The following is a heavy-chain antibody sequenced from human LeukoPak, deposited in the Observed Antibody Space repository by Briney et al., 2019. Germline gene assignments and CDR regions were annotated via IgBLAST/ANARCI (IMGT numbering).Heavy chain of an antibody. J-gene: IGHJ4*02. CDR2: ISGSGGST. V-gene: IGHV3-23*01. Sequence: SGGSLRLSCAASGFTFSSYAMSWVRQAPGKGLEWVSAISGSGGSTYYADSVKGRFTISRDNSKNTLYLQMNSLRAEDTAVYYCAKDPERGVVVVVAADWGQGTQVTVSS. D-gene: IGHD2-15*01. CDR3: AKDPERGVVVVVAAD. CDR1: GFTFSSYA.